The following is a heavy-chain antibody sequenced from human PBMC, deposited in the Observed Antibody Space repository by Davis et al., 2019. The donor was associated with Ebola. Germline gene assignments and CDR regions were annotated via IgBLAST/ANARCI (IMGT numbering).Heavy chain of an antibody. CDR1: GFTLSSYW. J-gene: IGHJ4*02. V-gene: IGHV3-74*01. CDR3: ARAVNGNYGNFDY. Sequence: GESLKISCAASGFTLSSYWMHWVRQAPGKGLMWVSRISPDGSSTSYADSVRFTISRDIAKNTRYLQVNSLRADDTAVYYCARAVNGNYGNFDYWGQGTLVTVSS. D-gene: IGHD1-7*01. CDR2: ISPDGSST.